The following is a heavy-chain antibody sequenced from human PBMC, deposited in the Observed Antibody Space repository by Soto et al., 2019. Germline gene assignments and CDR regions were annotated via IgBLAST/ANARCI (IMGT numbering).Heavy chain of an antibody. CDR2: INAGNGNT. J-gene: IGHJ4*02. V-gene: IGHV1-3*01. CDR3: ARDPAPSDY. CDR1: REGITSYA. Sequence: GVSAKVSWEACREGITSYAMHWVRQAPGQRLEWMGWINAGNGNTKYSQKFQGRVTITRDTSASTAYMELSSLRSEDTAVYYCARDPAPSDYWGQGTLVTVSS.